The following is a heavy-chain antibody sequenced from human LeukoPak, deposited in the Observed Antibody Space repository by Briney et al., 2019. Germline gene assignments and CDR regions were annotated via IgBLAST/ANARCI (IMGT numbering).Heavy chain of an antibody. D-gene: IGHD6-13*01. J-gene: IGHJ6*04. CDR2: ISGSGGST. V-gene: IGHV3-23*01. Sequence: GGSLRLSCAASGFTFSSYAMSWVRQAPGKGLEWVSAISGSGGSTYYADSVKGRFTISRDNSKNTLYLQMNSLRAEDTAVYYCAKDQQQLVLHYYYYYCMDVWGKGTTVTVSS. CDR3: AKDQQQLVLHYYYYYCMDV. CDR1: GFTFSSYA.